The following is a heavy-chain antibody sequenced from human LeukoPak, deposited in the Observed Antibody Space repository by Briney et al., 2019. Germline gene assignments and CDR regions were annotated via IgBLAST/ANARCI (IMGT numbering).Heavy chain of an antibody. CDR1: GYTFTVYY. J-gene: IGHJ5*02. Sequence: ASVKVSCKASGYTFTVYYMHWVRQAPGQGLEWMGWINPNSGGTNNAQKFQGRVTMTRDTSISTAYMELSRLRSDDTAVYYCAGSIAVAGPKGWFDPWGQGTLVTVSS. D-gene: IGHD6-19*01. CDR3: AGSIAVAGPKGWFDP. V-gene: IGHV1-2*02. CDR2: INPNSGGT.